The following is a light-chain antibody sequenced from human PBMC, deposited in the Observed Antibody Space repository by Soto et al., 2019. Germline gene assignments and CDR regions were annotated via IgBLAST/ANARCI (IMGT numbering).Light chain of an antibody. CDR2: GNS. J-gene: IGLJ1*01. V-gene: IGLV1-40*01. CDR1: SSNIGAGYD. Sequence: QSVLTQPPSGSWAPGQRVTISCTGSSSNIGAGYDVHWYQQLPGTAPKLLIYGNSNRPSGVPDRFSGSKSGTSASLAITGLQAEDEADYYCQSYDSSLSGYVFGTGTKVTVL. CDR3: QSYDSSLSGYV.